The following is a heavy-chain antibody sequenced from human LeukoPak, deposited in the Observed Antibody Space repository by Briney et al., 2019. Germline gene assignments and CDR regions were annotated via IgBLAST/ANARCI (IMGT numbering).Heavy chain of an antibody. D-gene: IGHD2-2*02. CDR2: INYSGST. CDR3: AREYPYYFDY. V-gene: IGHV4-59*13. Sequence: PSETLSLTCTVSGGSISSYYWSWIRQPPGKGLEWIGYINYSGSTNYNPSLKSRATISVDRSKNQISLELTSVTAADTAVYYCAREYPYYFDYWGQGTLVTVSS. CDR1: GGSISSYY. J-gene: IGHJ4*02.